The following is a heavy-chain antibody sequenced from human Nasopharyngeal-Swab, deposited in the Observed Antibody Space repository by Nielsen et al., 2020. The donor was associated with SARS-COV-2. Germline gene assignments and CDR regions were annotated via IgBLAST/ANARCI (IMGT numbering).Heavy chain of an antibody. CDR2: ISSDGRSE. CDR1: GFTFSSFA. J-gene: IGHJ3*02. CDR3: ARETYYYDSGSAAHIILGALDM. V-gene: IGHV3-30*04. D-gene: IGHD3-10*01. Sequence: GGSLRLSCAASGFTFSSFAMHWVRQAPGKGLAWVAVISSDGRSEYYYAVSVKGRFTISRDNSKNTLWLQMNSLRAEDTAVYYCARETYYYDSGSAAHIILGALDMWGQGTMVTVSS.